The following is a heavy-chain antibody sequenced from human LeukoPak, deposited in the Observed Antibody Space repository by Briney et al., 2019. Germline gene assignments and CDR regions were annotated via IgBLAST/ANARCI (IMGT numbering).Heavy chain of an antibody. J-gene: IGHJ4*02. CDR3: AKDVTVTTSHIDY. D-gene: IGHD4-17*01. Sequence: GGSLRLSCAASGFTFSSYGMHWVRQAPGKGLEWVAVISYDGSNKYYADSVKGRFTISRDNSKNTLYLQMNSLRAEDTAVYYCAKDVTVTTSHIDYWGQGTLVTVSS. V-gene: IGHV3-30*18. CDR1: GFTFSSYG. CDR2: ISYDGSNK.